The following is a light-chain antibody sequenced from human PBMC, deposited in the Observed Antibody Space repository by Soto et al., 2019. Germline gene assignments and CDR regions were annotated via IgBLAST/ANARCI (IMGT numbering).Light chain of an antibody. J-gene: IGKJ4*01. CDR2: KAS. CDR3: QLALT. Sequence: DIQMTQSPSTLSASVGDRVTITCRASQSISSWLAWYQQKPGKAPKLLIYKASSLESGVPSRFSGSGSGTEFTLTIRSLQPDDFATYYCQLALTFGGGTTVEIK. V-gene: IGKV1-5*03. CDR1: QSISSW.